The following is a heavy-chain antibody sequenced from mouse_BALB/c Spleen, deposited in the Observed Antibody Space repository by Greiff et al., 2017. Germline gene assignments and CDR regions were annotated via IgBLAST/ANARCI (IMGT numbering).Heavy chain of an antibody. J-gene: IGHJ4*01. D-gene: IGHD2-4*01. V-gene: IGHV14-3*02. CDR2: IDPANGNT. CDR3: APFYYDYDVEAMDY. CDR1: GFNIKDTY. Sequence: VQLQQSGAELVKPGASVKLSCTASGFNIKDTYMHWVKQRPEQGLEWIGRIDPANGNTKYDPKFQGKATITADTSSNTAYLQLSSLTSEDTAVYYCAPFYYDYDVEAMDYWGQGTSVTVSS.